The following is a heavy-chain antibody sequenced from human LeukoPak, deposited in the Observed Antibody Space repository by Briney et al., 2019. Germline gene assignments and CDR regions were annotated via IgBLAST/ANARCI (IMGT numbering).Heavy chain of an antibody. Sequence: ASVKVSCKASGYTFTSYYMHWVRQAPGQGLEWMGIINPSGDSTSYAQKFQGRVTMTRDTSTSTVYMELSSLRSEDTAVYYCVGGEGIPIDAFDIWGQGTMITVSS. J-gene: IGHJ3*02. D-gene: IGHD1-26*01. V-gene: IGHV1-46*01. CDR1: GYTFTSYY. CDR3: VGGEGIPIDAFDI. CDR2: INPSGDST.